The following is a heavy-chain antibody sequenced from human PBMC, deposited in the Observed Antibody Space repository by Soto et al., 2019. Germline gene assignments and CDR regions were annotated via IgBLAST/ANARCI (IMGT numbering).Heavy chain of an antibody. CDR2: IGSDGTAI. D-gene: IGHD3-3*01. J-gene: IGHJ4*02. Sequence: EVQLLESGGGLVQPGGSLRLSCAASGFTFNTYAMSWVRQAPGKGLEWVSAIGSDGTAIQYADSVKGRFTISKDNSKDTLYLQMNSLRAEDTAVYYCAHTARHYDFWSGYYLSGLDYWGQGTLVTVSS. V-gene: IGHV3-23*05. CDR3: AHTARHYDFWSGYYLSGLDY. CDR1: GFTFNTYA.